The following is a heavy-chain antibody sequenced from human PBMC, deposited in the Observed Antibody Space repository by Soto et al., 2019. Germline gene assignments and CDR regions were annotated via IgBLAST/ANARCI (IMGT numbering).Heavy chain of an antibody. D-gene: IGHD6-6*01. CDR3: AKDLRAARPDYFDY. J-gene: IGHJ4*02. CDR2: VSYDGGNN. Sequence: PGGSLRLSCEASGFTFSSYGMHWVRQAPGKGLEWVAFVSYDGGNNYYADSVKGRFTISRDNSRNTLYLQMNSLRAEDTAVYYCAKDLRAARPDYFDYWGQGTLVTVSS. V-gene: IGHV3-30*18. CDR1: GFTFSSYG.